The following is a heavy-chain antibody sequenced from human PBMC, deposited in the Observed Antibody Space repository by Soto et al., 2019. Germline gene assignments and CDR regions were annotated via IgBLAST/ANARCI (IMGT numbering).Heavy chain of an antibody. CDR3: GXXXXXXXXXXXXXXXX. CDR2: VYYSGST. Sequence: GLEWIGYVYYSGSTNYNPSLKSRVTISVDTSKNQFSPKLSPLTPSGTATYYFGXXXXXXXXXXXXXXXXWGQGTLVTVSS. J-gene: IGHJ4*02. V-gene: IGHV4-59*12.